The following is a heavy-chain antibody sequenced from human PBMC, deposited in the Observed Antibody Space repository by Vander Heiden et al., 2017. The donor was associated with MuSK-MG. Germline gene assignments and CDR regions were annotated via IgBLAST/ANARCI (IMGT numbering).Heavy chain of an antibody. CDR1: GFIINTYS. V-gene: IGHV3-48*04. D-gene: IGHD3-10*01. Sequence: EVQLVDSGGGLVQSGGSLTLSCVASGFIINTYSMNWVRQAPGKGLEWVSYISSDGSTKYYADAVKGRFTISRDNAEKSLYLKMKSMSVEDTAVYYCARYDGSGSYGAAWVQGTMVTVYS. CDR2: ISSDGSTK. CDR3: ARYDGSGSYGAA. J-gene: IGHJ5*02.